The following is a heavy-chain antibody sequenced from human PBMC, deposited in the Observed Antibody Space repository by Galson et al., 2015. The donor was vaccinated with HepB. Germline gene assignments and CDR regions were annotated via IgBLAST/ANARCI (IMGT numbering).Heavy chain of an antibody. CDR1: GFTFSSYW. D-gene: IGHD4-23*01. J-gene: IGHJ6*03. V-gene: IGHV3-7*03. CDR2: IKQDGSEK. Sequence: SLRLSCAASGFTFSSYWMSWVRQAPGKGLEWVANIKQDGSEKYYVDSVKGRFTISRDNAKNSLYLQMNSLRAEDTAVYYCARHELVTVYYYYYYMDVWGKGTTVTVSS. CDR3: ARHELVTVYYYYYYMDV.